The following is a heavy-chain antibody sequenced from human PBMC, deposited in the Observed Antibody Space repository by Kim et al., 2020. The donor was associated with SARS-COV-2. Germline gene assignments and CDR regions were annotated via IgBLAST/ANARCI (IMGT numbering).Heavy chain of an antibody. CDR3: ARESGSYGEAVWYFDL. CDR1: GGSISSGSYY. V-gene: IGHV4-61*02. Sequence: SETLSLTCTVSGGSISSGSYYWSWIRQPAGKGLEWIGRIYTSGSTNYNPSLESRVTISVDTSKNQFSLKLSSVTAADTAVYYCARESGSYGEAVWYFDLWGRGTLVTVSS. D-gene: IGHD1-26*01. CDR2: IYTSGST. J-gene: IGHJ2*01.